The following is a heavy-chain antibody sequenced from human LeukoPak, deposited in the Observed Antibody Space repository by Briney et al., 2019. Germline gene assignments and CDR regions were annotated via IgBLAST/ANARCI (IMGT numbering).Heavy chain of an antibody. CDR2: IYTSGST. CDR3: ARDIYCSSTSCYQYYYYYMDV. CDR1: GGSISSGSYY. Sequence: SETLSLTCTVSGGSISSGSYYWSWIWQPAGKGLEWIGRIYTSGSTNYNPSLKSRVTISVDTSKNQFSLKLSSVTAADTAVYYCARDIYCSSTSCYQYYYYYMDVWGKGTTVTVSS. D-gene: IGHD2-2*01. V-gene: IGHV4-61*02. J-gene: IGHJ6*03.